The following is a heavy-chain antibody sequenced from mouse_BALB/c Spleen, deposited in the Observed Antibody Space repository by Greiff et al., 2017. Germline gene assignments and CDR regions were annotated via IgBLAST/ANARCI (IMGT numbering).Heavy chain of an antibody. V-gene: IGHV1-5*01. D-gene: IGHD1-2*01. J-gene: IGHJ1*01. CDR1: GYTFTSYW. Sequence: EVQLQESGTVLARPGASVKMSCKASGYTFTSYWMHWVKQRPGQGLEWIGAIYPGNSDTSYNQKFKGKAKLTAVTSTSTAYMELSSLTNEDSAVYYCTPVTAKGYWYFDVWGAGTTVTVSS. CDR3: TPVTAKGYWYFDV. CDR2: IYPGNSDT.